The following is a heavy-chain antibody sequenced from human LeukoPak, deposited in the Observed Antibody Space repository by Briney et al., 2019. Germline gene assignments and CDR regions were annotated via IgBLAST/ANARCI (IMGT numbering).Heavy chain of an antibody. CDR1: GGSINGYY. V-gene: IGHV4-59*01. D-gene: IGHD3-16*01. CDR2: INYSGST. J-gene: IGHJ4*02. CDR3: ARVGRGDHTWGSYSFDY. Sequence: SETLSLTCSVSGGSINGYYWGWIRQPPGKGLEWIGYINYSGSTNYNPSLKSQVTISLDTSKNHFSLKLTSVTAADTAVYYCARVGRGDHTWGSYSFDYRGQGALVTVSS.